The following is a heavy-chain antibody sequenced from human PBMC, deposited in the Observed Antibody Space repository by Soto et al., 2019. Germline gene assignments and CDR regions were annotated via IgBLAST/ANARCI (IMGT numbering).Heavy chain of an antibody. CDR3: ARGFTTGLGGYYYGMDV. V-gene: IGHV4-34*01. CDR2: INHSGST. CDR1: GGSFSGYY. J-gene: IGHJ6*02. D-gene: IGHD3-16*01. Sequence: PSETLSLTCAVYGGSFSGYYWSWIRQPPGKGLEWIGEINHSGSTNYNPSLKSRVTISVDTSKNQFSLKLSSVTAADTAVYYCARGFTTGLGGYYYGMDVWGQGTTVTAP.